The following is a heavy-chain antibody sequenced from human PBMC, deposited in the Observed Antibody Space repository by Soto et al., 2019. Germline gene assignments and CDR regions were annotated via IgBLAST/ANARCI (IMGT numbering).Heavy chain of an antibody. J-gene: IGHJ4*02. CDR2: INPNSGGT. D-gene: IGHD3-16*01. Sequence: ASVKVSCKASGYTFTGYYMHWVRQAPGQGLEWMGWINPNSGGTNYAQKFQGWVTMTRDTSISTAYMELSRLRSDDTAVYYCARAVQTGGSPPFDYWGQGTLVTVSS. CDR3: ARAVQTGGSPPFDY. V-gene: IGHV1-2*04. CDR1: GYTFTGYY.